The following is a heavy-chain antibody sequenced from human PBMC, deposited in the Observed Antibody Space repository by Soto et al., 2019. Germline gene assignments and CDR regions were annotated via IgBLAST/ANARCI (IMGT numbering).Heavy chain of an antibody. CDR2: MNPNSVNT. V-gene: IGHV1-8*01. Sequence: QVPLVQSGSEVRKPGASVRVSCTATGYSFTRHDINWLRQAAGQGLEWMGWMNPNSVNTVYAQKFQGRGTMTRNTSITTAYMEVTILIYEGTAVYFGARGAYNDDSDWFDPWGQGTLVTVPS. D-gene: IGHD1-1*01. CDR1: GYSFTRHD. J-gene: IGHJ5*02. CDR3: ARGAYNDDSDWFDP.